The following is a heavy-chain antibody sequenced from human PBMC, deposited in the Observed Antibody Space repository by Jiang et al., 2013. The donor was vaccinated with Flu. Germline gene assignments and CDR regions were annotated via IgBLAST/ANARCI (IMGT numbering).Heavy chain of an antibody. Sequence: SLTCAVYGGSFSGYYWSWIRQPPGKGLEWIGEINHSGSTNYNPSLKSRVTISVDTSKNQFSLKLSSVTAADTAVYYCARAPKSYTGRRAFDIWGQGTMVTVSS. J-gene: IGHJ3*02. V-gene: IGHV4-34*01. D-gene: IGHD1-1*01. CDR3: ARAPKSYTGRRAFDI. CDR1: GGSFSGYY. CDR2: INHSGST.